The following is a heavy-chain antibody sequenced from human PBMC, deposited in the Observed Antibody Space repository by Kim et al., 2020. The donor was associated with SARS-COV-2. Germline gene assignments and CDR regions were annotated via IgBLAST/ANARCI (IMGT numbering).Heavy chain of an antibody. V-gene: IGHV1-18*04. CDR1: GSALTNHA. J-gene: IGHJ4*02. D-gene: IGHD5-18*01. CDR2: ISVDTGNR. Sequence: ASVKVSCKASGSALTNHAVSWVRQAPGQGLEWIGWISVDTGNRNYAKMFQGRVTLTTDISTNTAYMDLGSLNSDDTAIYYCARERDGYRPILDSWGQGTLVSVSS. CDR3: ARERDGYRPILDS.